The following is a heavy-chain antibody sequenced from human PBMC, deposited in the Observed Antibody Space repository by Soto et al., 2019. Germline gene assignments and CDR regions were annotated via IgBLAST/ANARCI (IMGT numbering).Heavy chain of an antibody. D-gene: IGHD3-3*01. Sequence: GGSLRLSCAASGFTFDDYAMHWVRQAPGKGLEWVSGISWNSGSIGYADSVKGRFTISRDNAKNSLYLQMNSLRAEDTALYYCAKDSLGDFWSGYYPASGRPDYYYYMDVWGKGTTVTVSS. CDR1: GFTFDDYA. J-gene: IGHJ6*03. CDR2: ISWNSGSI. CDR3: AKDSLGDFWSGYYPASGRPDYYYYMDV. V-gene: IGHV3-9*01.